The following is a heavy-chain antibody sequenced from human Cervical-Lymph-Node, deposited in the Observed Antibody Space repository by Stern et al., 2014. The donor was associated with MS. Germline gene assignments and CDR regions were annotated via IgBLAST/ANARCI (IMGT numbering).Heavy chain of an antibody. Sequence: QVQLQESGPGLVKPSETLSLTCTVSGGSVSSGSYYWSWIRQPPGEGLAWIGDIYYSGSTNYTPSLKSRVTISVDTSKNQFSLKLSSVTAADTAVYYCAREYSSGWFTDYWGQGTLVTVSS. D-gene: IGHD6-19*01. V-gene: IGHV4-61*01. CDR1: GGSVSSGSYY. CDR3: AREYSSGWFTDY. CDR2: IYYSGST. J-gene: IGHJ4*02.